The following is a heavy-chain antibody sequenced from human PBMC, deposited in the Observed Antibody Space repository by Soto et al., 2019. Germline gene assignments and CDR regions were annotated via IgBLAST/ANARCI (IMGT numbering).Heavy chain of an antibody. D-gene: IGHD3-9*01. CDR2: IWYDGSNK. CDR1: GFTFSSYG. J-gene: IGHJ3*02. Sequence: GGSLRLSCAASGFTFSSYGMHWVRQAPGKGLEWVAVIWYDGSNKYYADSVKGRFTISRDNSKNTLYLQMNSLRAEDTAVYYCARRILTGYFPNPDDAFDIWGQWTMVTVSS. CDR3: ARRILTGYFPNPDDAFDI. V-gene: IGHV3-33*01.